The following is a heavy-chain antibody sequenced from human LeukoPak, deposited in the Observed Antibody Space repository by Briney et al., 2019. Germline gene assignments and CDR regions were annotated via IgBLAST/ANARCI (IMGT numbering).Heavy chain of an antibody. CDR2: ISYDGSTK. CDR1: GFTFSSYG. J-gene: IGHJ4*02. D-gene: IGHD2-15*01. V-gene: IGHV3-30*18. CDR3: AKGLYCSGGSCHVY. Sequence: GGSLRLYCAASGFTFSSYGMHWGRQAPGKGLEWVAVISYDGSTKYYADSVKGRFTISRDNSKNTLYQQMNCLRAGDTAVYYCAKGLYCSGGSCHVYWGQGTLVTVSS.